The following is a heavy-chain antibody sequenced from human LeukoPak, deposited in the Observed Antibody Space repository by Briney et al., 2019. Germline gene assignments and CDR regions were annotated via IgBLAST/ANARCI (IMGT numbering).Heavy chain of an antibody. V-gene: IGHV4-39*01. CDR1: GGSISSSSYY. J-gene: IGHJ4*02. CDR3: ARLGYYYDSSGYYGFDY. Sequence: PSETLSLTXTVSGGSISSSSYYWGWIRQPPGKGLEWIGSIYYSGSTYYNPSLKSRVTISVDTSKNQFSLKLSSVTAADTAVYYCARLGYYYDSSGYYGFDYWGQGTLVTVSS. D-gene: IGHD3-22*01. CDR2: IYYSGST.